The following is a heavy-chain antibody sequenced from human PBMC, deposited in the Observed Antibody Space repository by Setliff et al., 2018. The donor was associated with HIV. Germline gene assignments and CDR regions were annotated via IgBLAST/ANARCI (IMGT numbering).Heavy chain of an antibody. CDR3: AREDYYDSMTTNYYYNGMDV. D-gene: IGHD3-22*01. CDR1: GFTFSSYG. Sequence: PGGSLRLSCAASGFTFSSYGMHWVRQAPGKGLEWVTFIRHDGINEDYRDSVKGRFSVSRDNSKNTVFLQMNSLRAEDTAVYYCAREDYYDSMTTNYYYNGMDVWGQGTTVTVSS. CDR2: IRHDGINE. V-gene: IGHV3-30*02. J-gene: IGHJ6*02.